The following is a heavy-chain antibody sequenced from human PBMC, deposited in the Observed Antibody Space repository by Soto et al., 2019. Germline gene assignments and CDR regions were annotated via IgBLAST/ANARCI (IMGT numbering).Heavy chain of an antibody. CDR3: ASCTNGVCYTSYYYGMDV. D-gene: IGHD2-8*01. CDR2: INPSGGSI. V-gene: IGHV1-46*01. Sequence: APVKVSCKASGYTFTSYYMHWVRQAPGQGLEWMGIINPSGGSISYAQKFQGRVTMTRDTSTSTVYMELSSLRSEDTAVYYCASCTNGVCYTSYYYGMDVWGQGTTVTVSS. CDR1: GYTFTSYY. J-gene: IGHJ6*02.